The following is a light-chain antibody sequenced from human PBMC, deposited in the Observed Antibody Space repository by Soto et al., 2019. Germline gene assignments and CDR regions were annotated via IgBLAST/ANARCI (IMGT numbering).Light chain of an antibody. CDR1: SGTVVTNY. V-gene: IGLV6-57*02. Sequence: NFMLAQPHSVSESPGKTVTISCTGSSGTVVTNYVQWYQQRPGSAPTTVIYEDNQSPSGVPDRFSGSIDRSSNSASLTISGLKTEDEADYYCQSSDSRNHVVFGGGTKLTVL. CDR2: EDN. J-gene: IGLJ2*01. CDR3: QSSDSRNHVV.